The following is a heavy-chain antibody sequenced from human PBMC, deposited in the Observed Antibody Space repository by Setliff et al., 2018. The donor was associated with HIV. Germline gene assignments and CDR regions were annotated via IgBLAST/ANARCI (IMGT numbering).Heavy chain of an antibody. CDR3: ARGALLAVFDFDH. J-gene: IGHJ4*01. D-gene: IGHD3-10*01. V-gene: IGHV1-3*01. CDR2: INVGKGDT. CDR1: GYTFTTYS. Sequence: GASVKVSYKASGYTFTTYSIHWVRQAPGQRLEWMGWINVGKGDTKYSQELQGRITLTTDTSANTAYMELSSLRSDDTAVYFCARGALLAVFDFDHWGHGTLGTVS.